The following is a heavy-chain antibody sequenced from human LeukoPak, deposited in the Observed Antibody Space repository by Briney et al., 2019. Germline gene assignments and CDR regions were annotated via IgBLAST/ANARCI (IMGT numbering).Heavy chain of an antibody. CDR1: GGSISSYY. CDR2: IYYSGST. D-gene: IGHD5-18*01. Sequence: SETLSLTCTVSGGSISSYYWSWIRQPPGKGLEWIGYIYYSGSTNYNPSLKSRVTISVDTSKNQFSLKLSSVTAADTAVYYCARQVTYSYRFDPWGQGTLVTVSS. V-gene: IGHV4-59*01. CDR3: ARQVTYSYRFDP. J-gene: IGHJ5*02.